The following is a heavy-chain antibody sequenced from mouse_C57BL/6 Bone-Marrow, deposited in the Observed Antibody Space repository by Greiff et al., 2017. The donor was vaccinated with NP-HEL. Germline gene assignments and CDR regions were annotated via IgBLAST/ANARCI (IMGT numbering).Heavy chain of an antibody. CDR1: GYTFTDYE. CDR2: IDPETGGT. V-gene: IGHV1-15*01. CDR3: TRWGTGPGFAY. D-gene: IGHD3-3*01. Sequence: QVQLKQSGAELVRPGASVTLSCKASGYTFTDYEMHWVKQTPVHGLEWIGAIDPETGGTAYNQKFKGKAILTADKSSSTAYMELRSLTSEDSAVYYCTRWGTGPGFAYWGQGTLVTVSA. J-gene: IGHJ3*01.